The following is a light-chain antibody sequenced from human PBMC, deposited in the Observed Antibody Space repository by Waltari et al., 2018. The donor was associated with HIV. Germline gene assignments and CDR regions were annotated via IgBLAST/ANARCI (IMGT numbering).Light chain of an antibody. CDR2: QDS. Sequence: SYELTQPPSVSVSPGQPASINSSGDQLGDKYACWYQQKPGQSPVLVIYQDSKRPSGIPERFSGSNSGNTATLTISGTQTLDEADYYCQAWDSSTVVFGGGTKLTVL. CDR1: QLGDKY. CDR3: QAWDSSTVV. J-gene: IGLJ2*01. V-gene: IGLV3-1*01.